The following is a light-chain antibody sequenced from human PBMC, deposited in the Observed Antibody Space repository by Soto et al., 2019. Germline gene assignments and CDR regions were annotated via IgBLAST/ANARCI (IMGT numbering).Light chain of an antibody. J-gene: IGKJ2*01. Sequence: EIVLTQSPGTLSLSPGERATLSCRASQSVSSSYLAWYQKTPGQAPRLLIYVASSRATGIPDRFSGSGSGTDFTLTISRLESEDFAVYYCQQYGSSPTFGQGTKLEIK. V-gene: IGKV3-20*01. CDR1: QSVSSSY. CDR2: VAS. CDR3: QQYGSSPT.